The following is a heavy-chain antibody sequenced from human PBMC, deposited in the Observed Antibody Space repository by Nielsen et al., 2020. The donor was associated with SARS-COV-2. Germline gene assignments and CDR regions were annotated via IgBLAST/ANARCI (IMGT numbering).Heavy chain of an antibody. CDR1: GFTFSSYW. Sequence: GGSLRLSCAASGFTFSSYWMSWVRQAPGKGLEWVANKKQDGSEKYYVDSVKGRFTISRDNAKNSLYLQMNSLRAEDTAVYYCARDRSDFWSGYWMNAFDIWGQGTMVTVSS. CDR3: ARDRSDFWSGYWMNAFDI. V-gene: IGHV3-7*03. J-gene: IGHJ3*02. D-gene: IGHD3-3*01. CDR2: KKQDGSEK.